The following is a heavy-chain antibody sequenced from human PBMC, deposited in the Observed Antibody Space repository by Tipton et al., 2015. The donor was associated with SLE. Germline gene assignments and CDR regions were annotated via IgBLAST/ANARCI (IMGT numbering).Heavy chain of an antibody. CDR2: IYYSGST. V-gene: IGHV4-38-2*02. CDR1: GSSLSSGYY. CDR3: ARDVCAYNTRCFPYCFDH. Sequence: TLSLTCTVSGSSLSSGYYWGWIRQPPGKGLERIASIYYSGSTYHNTSLKSRVTISIETSKNQFSLKLSSVTAADTAVYYCARDVCAYNTRCFPYCFDHWVQLALVPVSS. D-gene: IGHD2-21*01. J-gene: IGHJ4*02.